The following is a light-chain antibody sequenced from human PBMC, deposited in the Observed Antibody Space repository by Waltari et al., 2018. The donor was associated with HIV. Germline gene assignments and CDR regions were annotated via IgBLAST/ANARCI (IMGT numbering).Light chain of an antibody. CDR1: SSNIGAGYD. CDR3: QSFDSSLTTAGVI. V-gene: IGLV1-40*01. CDR2: ANL. J-gene: IGLJ2*01. Sequence: QSVLTQPPSVSGAPGQRVTISCTGSSSNIGAGYDVHWYQQLPGTAPKLLIYANLNRPSGVPDRFAGSKSGSSASLAITELQAEDEAHYYCQSFDSSLTTAGVIFGGGTKLTVL.